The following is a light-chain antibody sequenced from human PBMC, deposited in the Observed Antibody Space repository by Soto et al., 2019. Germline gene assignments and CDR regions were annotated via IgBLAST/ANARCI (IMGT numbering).Light chain of an antibody. Sequence: QSALTQPASVSGSPGQSITISCTGSSSDVSAYNYVSWYQQHPGKAPKLMIYGVSNRPSGVPNRFSGSKSGNTASLTISGLQAEDEADYYCSSYTSSNTVLFGGGTKLTVL. CDR2: GVS. CDR1: SSDVSAYNY. J-gene: IGLJ2*01. V-gene: IGLV2-14*01. CDR3: SSYTSSNTVL.